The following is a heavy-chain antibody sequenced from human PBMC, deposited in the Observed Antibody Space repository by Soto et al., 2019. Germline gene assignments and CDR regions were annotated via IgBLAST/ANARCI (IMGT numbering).Heavy chain of an antibody. CDR3: ARLPSRHLVDY. CDR2: MFYGVST. Sequence: SETLSLTCTVSGSSINSSGYYWGWIRQPPGKGLEWIGSMFYGVSTYYNPSLKSRVTVSVDTSKNQFSLNLRSVTAADTTVYYCARLPSRHLVDYWGQGTLVTVSS. V-gene: IGHV4-39*01. J-gene: IGHJ4*02. CDR1: GSSINSSGYY. D-gene: IGHD3-3*02.